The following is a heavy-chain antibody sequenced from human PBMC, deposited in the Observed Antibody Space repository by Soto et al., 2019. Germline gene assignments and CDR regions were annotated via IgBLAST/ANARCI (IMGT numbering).Heavy chain of an antibody. D-gene: IGHD6-6*01. CDR3: ARGWVEYSSSSAYYYGMDV. J-gene: IGHJ6*02. V-gene: IGHV1-2*04. CDR2: INPNSGGT. CDR1: GYTFTGYY. Sequence: ASVKVSCKASGYTFTGYYMHWVRQAPGQGLEWMGWINPNSGGTNYAQKFQGWVTMTRDTSISTAYMELSRLRSDDTAVYYCARGWVEYSSSSAYYYGMDVWGQGTTVTVSS.